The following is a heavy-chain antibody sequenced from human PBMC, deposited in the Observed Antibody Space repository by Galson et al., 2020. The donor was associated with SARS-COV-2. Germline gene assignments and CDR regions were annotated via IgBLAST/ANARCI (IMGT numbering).Heavy chain of an antibody. CDR3: AKGAHSSGWPHNWFDP. CDR1: EFTFSSYG. J-gene: IGHJ5*02. V-gene: IGHV3-30*18. D-gene: IGHD6-19*01. Sequence: GESLKISCAGSEFTFSSYGMHWVRQAPGQGLEWVAFISYDGSNRYYGDSAKGRFTISRDNSKNTLYLQMNSLRPEDTAVYYCAKGAHSSGWPHNWFDPWGQGTLVTVSS. CDR2: ISYDGSNR.